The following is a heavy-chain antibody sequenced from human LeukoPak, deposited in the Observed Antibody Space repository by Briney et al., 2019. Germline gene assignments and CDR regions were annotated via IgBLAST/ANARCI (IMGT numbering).Heavy chain of an antibody. Sequence: GGSLRLSCAASGFTFSSYEMNWVRQAPGQGLEWVSYISSSGNTIYYADSVKGRFTISRDNAKNSLYLQMNSLRAEDTAVYYCARGVVAAAGTFDYWGQGTLVTVSS. D-gene: IGHD6-13*01. J-gene: IGHJ4*02. CDR2: ISSSGNTI. CDR1: GFTFSSYE. V-gene: IGHV3-48*03. CDR3: ARGVVAAAGTFDY.